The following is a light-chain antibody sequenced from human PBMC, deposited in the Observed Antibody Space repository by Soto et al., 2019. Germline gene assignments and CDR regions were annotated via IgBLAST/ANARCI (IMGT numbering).Light chain of an antibody. V-gene: IGLV2-14*03. CDR2: DVS. Sequence: QSALTQPASVSGSPGQSITISCTGTSSDVGGYNYVSWYQHHPGKAPKLIIFDVSNRPSGISNRFSGSKSGNTASLTISGLQAEDEADSYCISYTSSSPYVFGTGTKLTVL. CDR3: ISYTSSSPYV. CDR1: SSDVGGYNY. J-gene: IGLJ1*01.